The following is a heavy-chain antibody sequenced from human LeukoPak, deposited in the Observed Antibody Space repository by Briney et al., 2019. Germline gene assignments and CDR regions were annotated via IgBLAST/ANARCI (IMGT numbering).Heavy chain of an antibody. Sequence: GTSVKVSCKASGYTFTSYDINWVRQATGQGIEWMGWMNPNSGNTGYAQEFQGRVTITRNTSISTAYMELSSLRSEDTAVYYCTTGGYNWNDENWFDPWGQGTLVTVSS. CDR2: MNPNSGNT. CDR1: GYTFTSYD. V-gene: IGHV1-8*03. D-gene: IGHD1-1*01. CDR3: TTGGYNWNDENWFDP. J-gene: IGHJ5*02.